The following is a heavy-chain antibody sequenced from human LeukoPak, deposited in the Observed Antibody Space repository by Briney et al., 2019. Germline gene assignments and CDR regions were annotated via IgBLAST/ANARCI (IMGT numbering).Heavy chain of an antibody. CDR3: AKDLIGRGYSGYGSGS. D-gene: IGHD5-12*01. V-gene: IGHV3-23*01. J-gene: IGHJ5*02. CDR2: ISGSGGST. Sequence: SGGSLRLSCAASGFTFSSYAMSWVRQAPGKGLEWVSAISGSGGSTYYADSVKGRFTISRDNSKTTLYLQMNSLRAEDTAVYYCAKDLIGRGYSGYGSGSWGQGTLVTVSS. CDR1: GFTFSSYA.